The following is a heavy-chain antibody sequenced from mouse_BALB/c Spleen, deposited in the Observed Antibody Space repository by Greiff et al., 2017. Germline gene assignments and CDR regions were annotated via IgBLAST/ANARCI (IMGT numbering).Heavy chain of an antibody. CDR2: ILPGSGST. Sequence: VQLQQSGAELMKPGASVKISCKATGYTFSSYWIEWVKQRPGHGLEWIGEILPGSGSTNYNEKFKGKATFTADTSSNTAYMQLSSLTSEDSAVYYCARSGTGDYIDYWGQGATLTVSS. CDR3: ARSGTGDYIDY. J-gene: IGHJ2*01. CDR1: GYTFSSYW. D-gene: IGHD4-1*01. V-gene: IGHV1-9*01.